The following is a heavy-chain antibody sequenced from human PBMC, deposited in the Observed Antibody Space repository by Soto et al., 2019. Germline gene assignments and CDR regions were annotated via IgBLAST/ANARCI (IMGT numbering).Heavy chain of an antibody. CDR3: AKVLGVRNPPRD. J-gene: IGHJ4*02. D-gene: IGHD3-10*01. V-gene: IGHV3-23*01. CDR2: ISVSDAFI. Sequence: EVQLLESGGDLVQPGGSLRLSCAASGSSVGGFAVNWVRQAPGKGLEWVAGISVSDAFIYYAESVRGRFTIFRDVSSNILYLQMYSLRVEDTALYYCAKVLGVRNPPRDWGQGTLVTVSS. CDR1: GSSVGGFA.